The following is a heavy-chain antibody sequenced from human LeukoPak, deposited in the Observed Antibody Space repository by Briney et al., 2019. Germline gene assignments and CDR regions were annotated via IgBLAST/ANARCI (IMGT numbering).Heavy chain of an antibody. CDR1: GGSISSYY. CDR2: IYYSGST. Sequence: SETLSLTCTVSGGSISSYYWSWIRQPPGKGLEWIGYIYYSGSTNYYPSLKSRVTISVDTSKNQFSLKLSSVTAADTAVYYCARDRLQYYYYYGMDVWGQGTTVTASS. J-gene: IGHJ6*02. V-gene: IGHV4-59*01. D-gene: IGHD4-11*01. CDR3: ARDRLQYYYYYGMDV.